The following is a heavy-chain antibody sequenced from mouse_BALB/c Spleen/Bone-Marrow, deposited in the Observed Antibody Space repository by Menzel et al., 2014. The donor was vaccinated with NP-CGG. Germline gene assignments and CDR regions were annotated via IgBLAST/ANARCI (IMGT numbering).Heavy chain of an antibody. Sequence: DVHLVESGGDLVKPGGSLKLSCAASGFTFSSYGMSWVRQTPDKRLEWVATISSGGSHTYYPDSVKGRFTISRDNAKNTLYLQMSSPKSEDTAMYYCARQTYYDYDGYFDYWGQGTTLTVSS. CDR2: ISSGGSHT. CDR3: ARQTYYDYDGYFDY. CDR1: GFTFSSYG. V-gene: IGHV5-6*01. J-gene: IGHJ2*01. D-gene: IGHD2-4*01.